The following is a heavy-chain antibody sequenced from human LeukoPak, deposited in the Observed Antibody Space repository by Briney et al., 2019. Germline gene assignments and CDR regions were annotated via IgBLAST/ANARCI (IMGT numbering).Heavy chain of an antibody. CDR3: ARVAIVAFDI. CDR1: GFTFSSYE. Sequence: GGSLRLSCAASGFTFSSYEMNWVRQAPGKGLEGVSYISSSGSTIFYTDSVKGRFTISRDNPKNSLYLHMNSLRAEDTAVYYCARVAIVAFDIWGQGTMVTVSS. J-gene: IGHJ3*02. D-gene: IGHD2-2*03. V-gene: IGHV3-48*03. CDR2: ISSSGSTI.